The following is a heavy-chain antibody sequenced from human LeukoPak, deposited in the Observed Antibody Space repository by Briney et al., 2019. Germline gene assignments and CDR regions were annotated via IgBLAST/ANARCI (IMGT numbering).Heavy chain of an antibody. J-gene: IGHJ6*02. V-gene: IGHV5-51*01. Sequence: GESLKISCKGSGYSFTSYWIGWVRQMPGKGLEWMGIIYPGDSDTRYSPSFQGQVTISADKSISTAYLQWSSLKASDTAMYYCARHGTGIAVVVPYGMDVWDQGTTVTVSS. CDR1: GYSFTSYW. D-gene: IGHD6-19*01. CDR3: ARHGTGIAVVVPYGMDV. CDR2: IYPGDSDT.